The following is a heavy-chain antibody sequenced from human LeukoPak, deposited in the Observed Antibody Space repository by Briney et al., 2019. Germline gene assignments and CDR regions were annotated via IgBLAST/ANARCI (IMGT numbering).Heavy chain of an antibody. CDR1: GFTFSNAW. V-gene: IGHV3-15*01. J-gene: IGHJ4*02. D-gene: IGHD3-3*01. CDR3: TTAEIFGVVRTYDY. CDR2: IKSKTDGGTT. Sequence: GGSLRLSCAASGFTFSNAWMSWVRQAPGKGLEWVGRIKSKTDGGTTDYAAPVKGRFTISRDDSKNTLYLQMNSLKTEDTAVYYCTTAEIFGVVRTYDYWGQGTLVTVSS.